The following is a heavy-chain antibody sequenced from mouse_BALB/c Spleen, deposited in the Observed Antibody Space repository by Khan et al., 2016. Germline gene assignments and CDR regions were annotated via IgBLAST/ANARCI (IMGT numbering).Heavy chain of an antibody. CDR2: ISNGGGGT. Sequence: EVELVESGGGLVQPGGSLKLSCATSGFTFSDSYMYWVRQTPEKRLEWVAYISNGGGGTYYQDTVKGRFTISGDNAKNTLYLQMSRLKSEDTATYYWSRHGNHGSSSFAYWGQGTLVTVSA. CDR3: SRHGNHGSSSFAY. D-gene: IGHD1-1*01. J-gene: IGHJ3*01. V-gene: IGHV5-12*02. CDR1: GFTFSDSY.